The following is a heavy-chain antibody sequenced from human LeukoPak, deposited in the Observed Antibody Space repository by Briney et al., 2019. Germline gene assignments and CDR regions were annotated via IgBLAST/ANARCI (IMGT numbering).Heavy chain of an antibody. Sequence: PGGSLRLSCAASGFTFSSYAMSWVRQAPGKGLGWVSAISGSGGSTYYADSVKGRFTISRDNSKNTLYLQMNSLRAEDTAVYYCAKDLAYYDILTGYYYYYYYGMDVWGQGTTVTVSS. CDR2: ISGSGGST. D-gene: IGHD3-9*01. J-gene: IGHJ6*02. V-gene: IGHV3-23*01. CDR3: AKDLAYYDILTGYYYYYYYGMDV. CDR1: GFTFSSYA.